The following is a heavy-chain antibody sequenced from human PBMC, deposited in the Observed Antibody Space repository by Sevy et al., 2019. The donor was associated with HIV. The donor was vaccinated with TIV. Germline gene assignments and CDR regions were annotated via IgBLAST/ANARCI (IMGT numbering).Heavy chain of an antibody. D-gene: IGHD3-16*02. V-gene: IGHV1-3*01. Sequence: ASVKVSCKASGYTFTSYAMHWVRQAPGQRLEWMGWINAGNGNTKYSQKFQGRVTITRDTSASTAYMKLSSLRSEDTAVYYCARGGGLGELSLPNDYWGQGTLVTVSS. J-gene: IGHJ4*02. CDR3: ARGGGLGELSLPNDY. CDR1: GYTFTSYA. CDR2: INAGNGNT.